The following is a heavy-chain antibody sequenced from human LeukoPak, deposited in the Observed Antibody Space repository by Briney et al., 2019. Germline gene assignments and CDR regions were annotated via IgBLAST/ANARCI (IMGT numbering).Heavy chain of an antibody. D-gene: IGHD2-15*01. CDR1: GGTFSSYA. CDR3: ARALAPSGYCSGGSCYSPGGLSNWYFDL. Sequence: SVKVSCKASGGTFSSYAISWVRQAPGQGLECMGGIIPIFGTANYARKLQGRVTITADESTSTAYMELSSLRSEDTAGYYCARALAPSGYCSGGSCYSPGGLSNWYFDLWGRGTLVTVSS. J-gene: IGHJ2*01. CDR2: IIPIFGTA. V-gene: IGHV1-69*13.